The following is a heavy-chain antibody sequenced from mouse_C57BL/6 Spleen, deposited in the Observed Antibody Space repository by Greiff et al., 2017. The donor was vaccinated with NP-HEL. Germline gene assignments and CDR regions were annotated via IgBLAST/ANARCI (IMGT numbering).Heavy chain of an antibody. V-gene: IGHV5-16*01. CDR1: GFTFSDYY. Sequence: EVKVVESEGGLVQPGSSMKLSCTASGFTFSDYYMAWVRQVPEKGLEWVANINYDGSSTYYLDSLKSRFIISRDNAKNILYLQMSSLKSEDTATYYCARDRGYYGNYGPFDYWGQGTTLTVSS. CDR3: ARDRGYYGNYGPFDY. CDR2: INYDGSST. J-gene: IGHJ2*01. D-gene: IGHD2-1*01.